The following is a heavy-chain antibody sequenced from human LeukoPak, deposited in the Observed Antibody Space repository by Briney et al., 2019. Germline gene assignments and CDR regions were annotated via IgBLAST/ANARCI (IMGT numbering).Heavy chain of an antibody. CDR2: TYYSGST. Sequence: SQTLSLTCTVSGGSISSYYWSWIRQPPGKGLEWIGYTYYSGSTNYNPSLKSRVTITVDTSKNKFSLKLSSVTAADTAVYYCARQDSSSAALDYWGQGTLVTVSS. CDR3: ARQDSSSAALDY. J-gene: IGHJ4*02. D-gene: IGHD6-6*01. V-gene: IGHV4-59*08. CDR1: GGSISSYY.